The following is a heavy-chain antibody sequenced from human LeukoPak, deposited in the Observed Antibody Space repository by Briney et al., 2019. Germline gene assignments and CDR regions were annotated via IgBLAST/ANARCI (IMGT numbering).Heavy chain of an antibody. CDR3: ARDRGSSWHWDYFDY. CDR1: GFTFSSYA. J-gene: IGHJ4*02. Sequence: GGSLRLSCAASGFTFSSYAMHWVRQAPGKGLEWVAVISYDGSNKYYADSVKGRFTISRDNSKNTLYLQMNSLRAEDTAVYYCARDRGSSWHWDYFDYWGQGTLVTVSS. V-gene: IGHV3-30*04. CDR2: ISYDGSNK. D-gene: IGHD6-13*01.